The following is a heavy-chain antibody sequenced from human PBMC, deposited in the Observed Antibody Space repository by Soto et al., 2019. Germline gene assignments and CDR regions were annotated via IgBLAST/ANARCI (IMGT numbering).Heavy chain of an antibody. CDR1: GDSVNNDY. CDR3: AKGYGYIISDN. D-gene: IGHD5-12*01. CDR2: IHHTGSA. J-gene: IGHJ4*02. V-gene: IGHV4-59*02. Sequence: PSETLSLTCAVSGDSVNNDYWNWIRQPPGKGLEWIGHIHHTGSANYNPSLESRVTISRDTSKNQFSLQLTSVTAADTAIYYCAKGYGYIISDNWGQGTLVTVSS.